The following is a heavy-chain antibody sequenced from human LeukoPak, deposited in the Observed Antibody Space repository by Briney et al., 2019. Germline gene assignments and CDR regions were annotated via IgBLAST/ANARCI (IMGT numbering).Heavy chain of an antibody. CDR2: INPNSGGT. Sequence: ASVKVSCKASGYIFTGYFMHWVRQAPGQGLEWMGWINPNSGGTNYAQKFQGRVTMTRDTSISTVYMELSRLRSDDTAMYYCARDSLLDYWGQGTLVTVSS. CDR1: GYIFTGYF. CDR3: ARDSLLDY. J-gene: IGHJ4*02. V-gene: IGHV1-2*02.